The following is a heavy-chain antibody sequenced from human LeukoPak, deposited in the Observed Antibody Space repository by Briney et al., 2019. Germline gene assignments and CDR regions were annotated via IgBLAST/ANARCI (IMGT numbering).Heavy chain of an antibody. CDR3: ARGHYVWGGYRYNDAFDI. CDR1: GFTFSSYW. D-gene: IGHD3-16*02. CDR2: IIQDGSEK. Sequence: GGSLRLSCAASGFTFSSYWMSWVRQAPGKGLEWVANIIQDGSEKYYVDSVKGRFTISRDNAKNSLYLQMNSLRAEDTAVYYCARGHYVWGGYRYNDAFDIWGQGTMVTASS. V-gene: IGHV3-7*01. J-gene: IGHJ3*02.